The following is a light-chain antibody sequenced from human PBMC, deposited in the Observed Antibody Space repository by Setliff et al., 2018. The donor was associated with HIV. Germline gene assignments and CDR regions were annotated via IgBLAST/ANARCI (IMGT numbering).Light chain of an antibody. CDR1: SSDVGGYHY. CDR3: AAWDDSLTGYV. V-gene: IGLV2-14*01. Sequence: QSVLTQPASVSGSPGQSITISCTGTSSDVGGYHYVSWYQQHPGKAPKLIIFEVNNRPSGVSNRFSGSKSGTSASLAISGLQAEDEADYYCAAWDDSLTGYVFGTGTKVTVL. J-gene: IGLJ1*01. CDR2: EVN.